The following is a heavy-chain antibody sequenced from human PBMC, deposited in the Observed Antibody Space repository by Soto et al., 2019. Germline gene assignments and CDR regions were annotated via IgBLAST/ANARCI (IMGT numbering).Heavy chain of an antibody. V-gene: IGHV4-34*01. CDR1: GGSFSGYY. Sequence: QVQLQQWGAGLLKPSEILSLTCAVYGGSFSGYYWSWIRQPPGKGLEWIGEINHSGSTNYNPSLKSRVTISVDTSKNQFSLKLSSVTAADTAVYYCARMHFDSSGYSYYFDYWGQGTLVTVSS. CDR3: ARMHFDSSGYSYYFDY. CDR2: INHSGST. J-gene: IGHJ4*02. D-gene: IGHD3-22*01.